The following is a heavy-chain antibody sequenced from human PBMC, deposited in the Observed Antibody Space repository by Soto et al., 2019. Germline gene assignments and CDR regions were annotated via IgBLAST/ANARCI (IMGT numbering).Heavy chain of an antibody. V-gene: IGHV4-59*01. D-gene: IGHD3-22*01. CDR2: IYYSGST. CDR1: WGSISNYG. Sequence: SEPQCVPCTVSWGSISNYGGSRIRQPPGKGLEWTGYIYYSGSTNYNPSLKSRVTISVDTSKNQFSLKLSSVTAADTAVYYCARDGGSSRYYLYWGQGTLDTVSS. CDR3: ARDGGSSRYYLY. J-gene: IGHJ1*01.